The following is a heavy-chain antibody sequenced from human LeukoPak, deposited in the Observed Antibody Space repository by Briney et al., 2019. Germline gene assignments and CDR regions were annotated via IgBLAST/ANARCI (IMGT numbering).Heavy chain of an antibody. CDR2: IYYSGST. CDR1: GGSISSYY. Sequence: SETLSLTCTVSGGSISSYYWSWIRQPPGKGLEWIGYIYYSGSTNYNPSLKSRVTISVDTSKNQFSLKLSSVTAADTAVYYCARDRAGTTLFDYWGQGTLVTVSS. V-gene: IGHV4-59*01. J-gene: IGHJ4*02. CDR3: ARDRAGTTLFDY. D-gene: IGHD1-1*01.